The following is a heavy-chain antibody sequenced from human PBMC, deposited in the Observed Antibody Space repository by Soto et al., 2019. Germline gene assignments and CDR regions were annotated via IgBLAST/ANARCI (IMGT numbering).Heavy chain of an antibody. CDR1: GGSISSGGYY. Sequence: PSETLSLTCTVSGGSISSGGYYWSWIRQHPGKGLEWIGYIYYSGSTYYNTSLKSRVTISVDTSKNQFSLKLSSVTAADTAVYYCARRAYYYDSSGYHYFDYWGQGTLVTVSS. V-gene: IGHV4-31*03. CDR3: ARRAYYYDSSGYHYFDY. D-gene: IGHD3-22*01. CDR2: IYYSGST. J-gene: IGHJ4*02.